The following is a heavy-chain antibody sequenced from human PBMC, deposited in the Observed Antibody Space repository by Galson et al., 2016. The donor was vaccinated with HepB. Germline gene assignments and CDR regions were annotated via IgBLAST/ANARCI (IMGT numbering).Heavy chain of an antibody. V-gene: IGHV1-24*01. D-gene: IGHD3-10*02. CDR1: GYTLTKLS. CDR3: ATVVNEVFDFLAFDN. CDR2: FDPADDET. Sequence: VQVSCKVSGYTLTKLSIHWVRQAPGKGLEWMGGFDPADDETIYTQKFQGRVTMTEDTSTDTAYMELSSLRSEDTAMYYCATVVNEVFDFLAFDNWGQGTLVTVSS. J-gene: IGHJ4*02.